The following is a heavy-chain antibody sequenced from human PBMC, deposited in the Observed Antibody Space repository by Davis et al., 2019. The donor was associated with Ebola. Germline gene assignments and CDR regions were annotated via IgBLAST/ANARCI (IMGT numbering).Heavy chain of an antibody. CDR3: ARGYCGSISCYYTMDV. CDR1: GFTVSSNY. CDR2: IYSGGST. V-gene: IGHV3-53*01. Sequence: PGGSLRLSCAASGFTVSSNYMSWVRQAPGKGLEWVSVIYSGGSTYYADSVKGRFTISRDNSKNTLYLQMNSLRAEDTAVYYCARGYCGSISCYYTMDVWGQGTTVTVSS. D-gene: IGHD2-2*01. J-gene: IGHJ6*02.